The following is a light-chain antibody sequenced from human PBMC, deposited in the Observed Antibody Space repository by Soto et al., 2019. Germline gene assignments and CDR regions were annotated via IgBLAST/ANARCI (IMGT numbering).Light chain of an antibody. Sequence: QSLLTQAPSVSGTPGQWVAISCSGSSSNIGSNTVHWYQLLPGTAPKLLMSRNNQRPSGVPDRFSGSKSGTSAFLAINGLQSEDEADYYCATWDDRLNGWVFGGGTKVTVL. CDR3: ATWDDRLNGWV. V-gene: IGLV1-44*01. J-gene: IGLJ3*02. CDR1: SSNIGSNT. CDR2: RNN.